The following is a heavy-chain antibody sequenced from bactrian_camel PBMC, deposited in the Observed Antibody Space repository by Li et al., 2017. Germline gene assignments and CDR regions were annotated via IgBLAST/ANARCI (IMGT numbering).Heavy chain of an antibody. CDR2: VEADGTA. CDR1: GFAFSNDY. J-gene: IGHJ4*01. D-gene: IGHD2*01. CDR3: ATGYVGGALLGPQSYSY. V-gene: IGHV3S10*01. Sequence: DVQLVESGGGLVQPGGSLRLSCAASGFAFSNDYMTWVRQAPGKEREGVAVVEADGTAYHADSVKGRFTVSKDKATVHLQMNSLKVEDTATYYCATGYVGGALLGPQSYSYWGQGTQVTVS.